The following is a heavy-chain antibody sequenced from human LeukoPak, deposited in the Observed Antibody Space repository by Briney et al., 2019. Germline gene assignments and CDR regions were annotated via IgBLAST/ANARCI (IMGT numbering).Heavy chain of an antibody. Sequence: PGGSLRLSCAASGFSFRSYSMDWVRQAPGKGLEWVSSITGSSSYISYADSVKGRFTISRDNAKNTMYLQMNSLRAEDTAVYFCGRGGDGIDNWGQGTTVIVSS. CDR2: ITGSSSYI. CDR1: GFSFRSYS. CDR3: GRGGDGIDN. J-gene: IGHJ3*02. V-gene: IGHV3-21*01.